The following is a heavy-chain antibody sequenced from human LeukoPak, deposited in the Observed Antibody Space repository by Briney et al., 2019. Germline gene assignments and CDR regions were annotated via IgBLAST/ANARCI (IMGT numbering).Heavy chain of an antibody. Sequence: GGSLRLSCAASGFTFSSFSMNWVRQAPGKGLEWVSSISSSSSTIYYADSVKGRFTISRDNAKNSLYLQMNSLRAEDTAVYYCARDGRRVFGGRLHDYWGQGTLVTVSS. CDR3: ARDGRRVFGGRLHDY. D-gene: IGHD3-3*01. CDR2: ISSSSSTI. J-gene: IGHJ4*02. V-gene: IGHV3-48*01. CDR1: GFTFSSFS.